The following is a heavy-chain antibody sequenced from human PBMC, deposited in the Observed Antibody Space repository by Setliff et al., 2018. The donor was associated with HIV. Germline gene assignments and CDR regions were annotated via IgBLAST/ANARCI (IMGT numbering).Heavy chain of an antibody. D-gene: IGHD3-9*01. CDR2: IYYSGFT. Sequence: SETLSLTCTVSGGSISTYYWSWIRQPPGKGLEWIGYIYYSGFTHYSPSLKSRVTISVDTSKNQFSLRLSSVTAADTAVYYCARHGAYYEFLTYYYPRYSFDYWGLGTLVTVSS. V-gene: IGHV4-59*08. CDR3: ARHGAYYEFLTYYYPRYSFDY. CDR1: GGSISTYY. J-gene: IGHJ4*01.